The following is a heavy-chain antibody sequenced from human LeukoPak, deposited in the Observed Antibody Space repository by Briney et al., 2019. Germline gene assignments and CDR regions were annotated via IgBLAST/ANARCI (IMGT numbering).Heavy chain of an antibody. CDR3: GIMITFGGVIVIPDDAFDI. V-gene: IGHV3-21*01. J-gene: IGHJ3*02. D-gene: IGHD3-16*02. CDR2: IGPTGTDR. CDR1: GFTFSSCG. Sequence: GGSLRLSCAASGFTFSSCGFNWVRQAPGKGLEWVSSIGPTGTDRYYADSVRGRFTISRDNAKNSMYLQMDSLRAEATAVYYCGIMITFGGVIVIPDDAFDIWGQGTMVTVSS.